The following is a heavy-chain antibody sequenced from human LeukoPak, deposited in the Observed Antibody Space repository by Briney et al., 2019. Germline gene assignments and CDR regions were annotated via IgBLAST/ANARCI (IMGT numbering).Heavy chain of an antibody. J-gene: IGHJ3*02. D-gene: IGHD3-22*01. CDR3: ARDPTDYYDSSGYWSHAFDI. V-gene: IGHV4-59*11. Sequence: PSETLSLTCVVSGGSISSHYWSWIRQPPGKGLEWIGYIYYSGSTNYNPSLKSRVTISVDTSKNQFSLKLSSVTAADTAVYYCARDPTDYYDSSGYWSHAFDIWGQGTMVTVSS. CDR1: GGSISSHY. CDR2: IYYSGST.